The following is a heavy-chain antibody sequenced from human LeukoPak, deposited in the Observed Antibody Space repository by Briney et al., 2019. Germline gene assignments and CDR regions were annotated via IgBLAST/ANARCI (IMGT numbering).Heavy chain of an antibody. Sequence: GGSLRLSCAASGFTFDDYAMHWVRQAPGKGLEWVSGISWNSGSIGYADSVKGRFTISRDNAKNTLYLQMNSLRAEDTAVYYCAKGGVRDYFDYWGQGTLVTVSS. CDR3: AKGGVRDYFDY. CDR1: GFTFDDYA. D-gene: IGHD3-10*01. V-gene: IGHV3-9*01. J-gene: IGHJ4*02. CDR2: ISWNSGSI.